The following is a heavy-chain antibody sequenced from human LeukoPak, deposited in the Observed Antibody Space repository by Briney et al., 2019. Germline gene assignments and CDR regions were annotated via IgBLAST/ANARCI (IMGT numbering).Heavy chain of an antibody. V-gene: IGHV4-34*01. D-gene: IGHD1-20*01. CDR1: GGSFSGYY. J-gene: IGHJ5*02. Sequence: SETLSLTCAVYGGSFSGYYWSWIRQPPGKGLEWIREINHSGSTNYNPSLKSRVTISVDTSRNQFSLKLSSVTAADTAVYYCASLPTAMYNWNWFDPWGQGTLVTVSS. CDR2: INHSGST. CDR3: ASLPTAMYNWNWFDP.